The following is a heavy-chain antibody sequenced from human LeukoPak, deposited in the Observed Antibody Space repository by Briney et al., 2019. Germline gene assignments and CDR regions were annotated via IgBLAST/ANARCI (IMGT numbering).Heavy chain of an antibody. D-gene: IGHD2-21*02. J-gene: IGHJ3*02. Sequence: DSVKVSCKTSGYTFTSYFIHWVRQAPGEGLEWMGIINPTGGSTRYAQKFQGRVTMTRDTSTSTVYMELSSLRSEDTAVYYCARGRVTATDGFDIWGQGTTVIVSS. CDR3: ARGRVTATDGFDI. V-gene: IGHV1-46*01. CDR1: GYTFTSYF. CDR2: INPTGGST.